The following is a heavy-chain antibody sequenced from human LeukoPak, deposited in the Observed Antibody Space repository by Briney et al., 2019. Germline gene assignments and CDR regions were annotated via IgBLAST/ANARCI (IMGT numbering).Heavy chain of an antibody. CDR2: INHSGST. Sequence: QTSETLSFTCAVYGGPLSGHYWSWIRQPPGKGLEWIGEINHSGSTNYNPSPKSRVTISVDTSKNQFSLKLSSVTAADTAVYYCARRGYSYGYVGSNWFDPWGQGTLVTVSS. J-gene: IGHJ5*02. V-gene: IGHV4-34*01. CDR1: GGPLSGHY. CDR3: ARRGYSYGYVGSNWFDP. D-gene: IGHD5-18*01.